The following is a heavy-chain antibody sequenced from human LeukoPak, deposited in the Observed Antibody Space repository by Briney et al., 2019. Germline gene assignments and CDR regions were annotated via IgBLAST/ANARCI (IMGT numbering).Heavy chain of an antibody. CDR3: ARGQASIVATTEGIDY. CDR2: IKQYGSEK. CDR1: GFTFSSYW. V-gene: IGHV3-7*01. D-gene: IGHD5-12*01. J-gene: IGHJ4*02. Sequence: GGSLRLSCAASGFTFSSYWMSRVRQAPAKGLEWVANIKQYGSEKYYVDSVKGRFTISRDNAKNPLYLQMKSLRAHDKAVYYCARGQASIVATTEGIDYWGQGTLVTVSS.